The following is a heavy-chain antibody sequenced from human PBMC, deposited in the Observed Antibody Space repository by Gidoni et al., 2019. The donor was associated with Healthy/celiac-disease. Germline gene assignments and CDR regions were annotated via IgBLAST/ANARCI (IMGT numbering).Heavy chain of an antibody. V-gene: IGHV3-13*04. CDR3: ARDGPNRNYYGSGSYDAFDI. J-gene: IGHJ3*02. CDR1: GFTCSSYD. CDR2: IGTAGDT. Sequence: EVQLVESGGGLVQHGGSLRLSCAPYGFTCSSYDMPWVRQATGKGLEWVSAIGTAGDTYYPGSVKGRFTISRENAKNSLYLQMNSLRAGDTAVYYCARDGPNRNYYGSGSYDAFDIWGQGTMVTVSS. D-gene: IGHD3-10*01.